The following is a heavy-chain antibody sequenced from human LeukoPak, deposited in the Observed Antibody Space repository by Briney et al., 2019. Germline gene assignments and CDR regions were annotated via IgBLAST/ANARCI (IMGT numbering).Heavy chain of an antibody. Sequence: GRSLRLSCAASGFTFSSYAIHWVRQAPGKGLEWVAVISYDGSNKYYADSVKGRFTISRDNSKNTLYLQMNRLRAEDTAVYYCARGFEYGSFDYWGQGTLVTVSS. J-gene: IGHJ4*02. D-gene: IGHD2/OR15-2a*01. CDR1: GFTFSSYA. CDR3: ARGFEYGSFDY. V-gene: IGHV3-30-3*01. CDR2: ISYDGSNK.